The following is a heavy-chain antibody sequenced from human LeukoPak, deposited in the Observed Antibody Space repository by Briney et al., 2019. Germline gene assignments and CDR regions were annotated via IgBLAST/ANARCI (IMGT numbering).Heavy chain of an antibody. CDR3: ARDVHGDYGSGWFDP. D-gene: IGHD4-17*01. V-gene: IGHV1-69*05. CDR1: GRTFNNSA. CDR2: IMPLFGTA. J-gene: IGHJ5*02. Sequence: ASVKVSCKTSGRTFNNSAISWVRQAPGQGLEWLGGIMPLFGTAGYAQKFQGRVTITKDESTRTVYLELTSLTSDDTAVYYCARDVHGDYGSGWFDPWGQGTLVSVSS.